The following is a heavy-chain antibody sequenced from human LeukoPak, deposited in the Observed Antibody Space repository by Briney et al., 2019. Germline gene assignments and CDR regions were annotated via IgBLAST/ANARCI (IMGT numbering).Heavy chain of an antibody. Sequence: PGGSLRLSCAASGFTFSSYAMNWVRQAPGKGLEWVSTISGSGGSTYYADSVKGRFTISRDNSKNTLYLRMNSLRAEDTAVYYCAKHYDILTGYYSGVDYWGQGTLVTVSS. CDR1: GFTFSSYA. J-gene: IGHJ4*02. CDR2: ISGSGGST. CDR3: AKHYDILTGYYSGVDY. V-gene: IGHV3-23*01. D-gene: IGHD3-9*01.